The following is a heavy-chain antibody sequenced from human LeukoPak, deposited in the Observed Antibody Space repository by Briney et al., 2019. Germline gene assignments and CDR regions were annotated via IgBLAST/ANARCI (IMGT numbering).Heavy chain of an antibody. Sequence: SETLSLTCAVYGGPFSGYYWSWIRQPPGKGLEWIGEINHNGSTNYNPSLKSRVTISVDTSKNQFSLKLSSVTAADTAVYYCASGIAAAGKLDYFDYWGQGTLVTVSS. CDR3: ASGIAAAGKLDYFDY. D-gene: IGHD6-13*01. CDR1: GGPFSGYY. V-gene: IGHV4-34*01. J-gene: IGHJ4*02. CDR2: INHNGST.